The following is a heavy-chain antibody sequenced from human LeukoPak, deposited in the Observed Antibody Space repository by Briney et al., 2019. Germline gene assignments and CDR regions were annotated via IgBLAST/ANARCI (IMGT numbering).Heavy chain of an antibody. Sequence: GGSLRLSCATTGFIFNNYGMHWVRQAPGKGLEWVALMPYDGSDKYYADSVKGRFTISRDNSKNTLYLQMNSLGVEDTAIYYCARDLKMKYCGFWGQGTLVTVSS. J-gene: IGHJ4*02. CDR3: ARDLKMKYCGF. CDR1: GFIFNNYG. CDR2: MPYDGSDK. D-gene: IGHD5-24*01. V-gene: IGHV3-33*05.